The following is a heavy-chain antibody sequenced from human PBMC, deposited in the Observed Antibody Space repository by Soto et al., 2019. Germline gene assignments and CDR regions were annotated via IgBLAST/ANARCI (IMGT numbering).Heavy chain of an antibody. D-gene: IGHD2-2*01. V-gene: IGHV3-74*01. CDR2: INSDGSST. Sequence: PGGSLRLSCAASGFTFSSYWMHWVRQAPGKGLVWVSRINSDGSSTSYADSVKGRFTISRDNAKNTLYLQMNSLRAEDTAVYYCARGSRGYCSSTSCYRGPNWFDPWGQGTLVTVSS. CDR1: GFTFSSYW. J-gene: IGHJ5*02. CDR3: ARGSRGYCSSTSCYRGPNWFDP.